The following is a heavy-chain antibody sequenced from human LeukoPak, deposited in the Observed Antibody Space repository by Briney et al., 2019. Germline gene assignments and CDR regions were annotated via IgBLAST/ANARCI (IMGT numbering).Heavy chain of an antibody. CDR1: GFTFSRFW. J-gene: IGHJ4*02. CDR3: ARGGYSSSWYPY. V-gene: IGHV3-74*01. Sequence: GRCLRLSCAASGFTFSRFWMHWVREAPGKGLVWGLRINRDGSSTNYADSVKGRFTSSRDNAKNTLYLQMNSLRAEDTAVYYCARGGYSSSWYPYWGQGTLVTVSS. CDR2: INRDGSST. D-gene: IGHD6-13*01.